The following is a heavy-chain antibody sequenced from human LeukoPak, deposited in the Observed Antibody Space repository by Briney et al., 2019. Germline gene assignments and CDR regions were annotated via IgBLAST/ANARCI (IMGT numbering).Heavy chain of an antibody. CDR1: GGTFSSYA. Sequence: SVKVSCKASGGTFSSYAISWVRQAPGQGVEWMGGIIPIFGTANYAQKFQGRVTITADKSTSTAYMELSSLRSEDTAVYYCARGSRITYSHDAFDIWGQGTMVTVSS. CDR2: IIPIFGTA. V-gene: IGHV1-69*06. CDR3: ARGSRITYSHDAFDI. J-gene: IGHJ3*02. D-gene: IGHD1-20*01.